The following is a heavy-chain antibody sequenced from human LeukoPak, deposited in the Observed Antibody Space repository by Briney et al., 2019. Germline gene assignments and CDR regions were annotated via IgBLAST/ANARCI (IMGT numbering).Heavy chain of an antibody. CDR2: ISGSGSNT. D-gene: IGHD1-14*01. J-gene: IGHJ6*03. Sequence: QPGGSLRLSCAASGFTVSSNYMSWVRQAPGKGLEWVLGISGSGSNTYYADSAKGRFTSSRDYSKRTVYLQMNSLRAEDTAVYYCAKNGEPHYYMDVLGKGTTVTVSS. CDR3: AKNGEPHYYMDV. V-gene: IGHV3-23*01. CDR1: GFTVSSNY.